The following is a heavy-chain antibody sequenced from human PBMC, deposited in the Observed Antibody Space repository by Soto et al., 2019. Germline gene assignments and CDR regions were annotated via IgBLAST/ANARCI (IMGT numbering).Heavy chain of an antibody. D-gene: IGHD1-26*01. CDR2: ISGSGGST. V-gene: IGHV3-23*01. J-gene: IGHJ4*02. CDR1: GFTFSSYA. Sequence: EVQLLESGGGLVQPGGPLRLSCAASGFTFSSYAMRWVRQAPGKGLEWVSAISGSGGSTYYADSVKGRFTISRDNSKNALYLQMNSLRAEDTAVYYCARRGSGSYYDYWGQGTLVTVSS. CDR3: ARRGSGSYYDY.